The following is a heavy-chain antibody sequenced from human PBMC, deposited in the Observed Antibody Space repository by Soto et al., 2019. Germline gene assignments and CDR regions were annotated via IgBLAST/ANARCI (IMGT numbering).Heavy chain of an antibody. CDR2: VYYSGTT. CDR3: AKEVIAARPYYFDY. V-gene: IGHV4-61*03. CDR1: GGSVSDKTYY. Sequence: SETLSLTCSVSGGSVSDKTYYWSWIRQPPGKRLEWIGYVYYSGTTNYNPSLKSRVTISRDNSRDTLYLQMRSLRAGDTATYYCAKEVIAARPYYFDYWGQGTLVTVSS. J-gene: IGHJ4*02. D-gene: IGHD6-6*01.